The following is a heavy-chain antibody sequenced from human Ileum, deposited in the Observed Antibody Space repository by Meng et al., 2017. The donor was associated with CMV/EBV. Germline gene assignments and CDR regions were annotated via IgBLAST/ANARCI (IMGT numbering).Heavy chain of an antibody. V-gene: IGHV1-18*01. CDR3: VRGAWYSRGCFDH. J-gene: IGHJ4*02. CDR1: GYTISSYG. CDR2: ISTYNGNT. D-gene: IGHD2-21*02. Sequence: ASVKVSCKASGYTISSYGISWLRQAPGQGLEWMGCISTYNGNTNYAQKFQGTVTMTTDTPTNTAYLELRNLRSDDTAVYYCVRGAWYSRGCFDHWGQGALVTVSS.